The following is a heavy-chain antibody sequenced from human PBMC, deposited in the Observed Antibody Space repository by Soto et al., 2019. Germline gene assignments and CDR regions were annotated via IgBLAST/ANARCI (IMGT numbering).Heavy chain of an antibody. CDR2: ISPMFGAA. Sequence: QVQLVQSGAEMKKPGSSVKVSCQSSGGTFNTYAMNWVRQAPGQGPEWMGDISPMFGAANYAPKFQGRVTITADESPGTTHMQLSSLTSEDTGLCFWAREVQVHTPAFVYWGQGTLVTVSS. CDR1: GGTFNTYA. V-gene: IGHV1-69*19. CDR3: AREVQVHTPAFVY. J-gene: IGHJ4*02. D-gene: IGHD3-10*01.